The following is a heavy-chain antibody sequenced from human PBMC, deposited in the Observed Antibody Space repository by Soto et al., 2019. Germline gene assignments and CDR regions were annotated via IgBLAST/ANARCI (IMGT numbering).Heavy chain of an antibody. CDR1: GYTFTSYD. Sequence: ASVKVSCKASGYTFTSYDINWVRQATGQGLEWMGWMNPNSGNTGYAQKFQGRVTMTRNTSISTAYMELSSLRSEDTAVYYCARRAGDRTYYYGSGSYDYYYYYIDVWGKGTTVTGSS. D-gene: IGHD3-10*01. CDR3: ARRAGDRTYYYGSGSYDYYYYYIDV. V-gene: IGHV1-8*01. CDR2: MNPNSGNT. J-gene: IGHJ6*03.